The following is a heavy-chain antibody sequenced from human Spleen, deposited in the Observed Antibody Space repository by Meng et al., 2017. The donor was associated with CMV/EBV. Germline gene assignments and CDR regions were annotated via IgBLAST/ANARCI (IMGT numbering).Heavy chain of an antibody. CDR1: RFTFSDFT. D-gene: IGHD2-21*01. CDR3: ARGHIWYLDY. CDR2: ISRSSSST. Sequence: GGSLRLSCAASRFTFSDFTMNWVRQAPGKGLEWVSSISRSSSSTYYAGSVRGRFTISRDNAKNSLYLQMNSLRAEDTAVYYCARGHIWYLDYWGQGTLVTVSS. J-gene: IGHJ4*02. V-gene: IGHV3-21*01.